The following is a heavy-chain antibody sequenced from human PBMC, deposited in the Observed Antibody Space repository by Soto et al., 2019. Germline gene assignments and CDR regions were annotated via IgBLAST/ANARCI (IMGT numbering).Heavy chain of an antibody. CDR1: GGSISSGGYY. CDR3: ARDRENISRGSYYLYFDL. J-gene: IGHJ2*01. CDR2: IYYSGST. Sequence: SETLSLTCTVSGGSISSGGYYWSWIRQHPGKGLEWIGYIYYSGSTYYNPSLKSRVTISVDTSKNQFSLKLSSVTAADTAVYYCARDRENISRGSYYLYFDLWGRGTLVTVSS. D-gene: IGHD1-26*01. V-gene: IGHV4-31*03.